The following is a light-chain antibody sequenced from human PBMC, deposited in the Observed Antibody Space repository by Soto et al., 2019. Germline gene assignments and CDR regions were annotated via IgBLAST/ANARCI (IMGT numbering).Light chain of an antibody. Sequence: DIQMTQSPSSLSASVGDRVTITCRASQSISSYFNWYQQKPGKAPKLLIYAPSSLQSGVPSRFSGSGSGTDFTLTISSLQPEDFATYYCQQSYSTPPWTFGQGTKVEIK. J-gene: IGKJ1*01. CDR1: QSISSY. CDR2: APS. CDR3: QQSYSTPPWT. V-gene: IGKV1-39*01.